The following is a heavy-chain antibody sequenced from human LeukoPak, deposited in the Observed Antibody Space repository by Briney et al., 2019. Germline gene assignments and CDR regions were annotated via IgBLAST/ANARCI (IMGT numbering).Heavy chain of an antibody. CDR1: GHTFTSYY. J-gene: IGHJ4*02. Sequence: ASVKVSSTASGHTFTSYYMHWVRQAPGQGLDWMGIINPSGGSTSYAQKFQGRVTMTRDTSTSTVYMELSSLSSEDTAVYYCARARRSPDYWGQGTLVTVSS. V-gene: IGHV1-46*01. CDR3: ARARRSPDY. CDR2: INPSGGST. D-gene: IGHD1-14*01.